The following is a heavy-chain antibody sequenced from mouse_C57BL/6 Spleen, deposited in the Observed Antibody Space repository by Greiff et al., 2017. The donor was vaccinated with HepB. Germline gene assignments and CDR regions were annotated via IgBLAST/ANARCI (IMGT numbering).Heavy chain of an antibody. J-gene: IGHJ4*01. D-gene: IGHD2-1*01. CDR1: GFTFSSYG. V-gene: IGHV5-6*01. CDR3: ARRGNYFYYAMDY. CDR2: ISSGGSYT. Sequence: EVQLQQSGGDLVKPGGSLKLSCAASGFTFSSYGMSWVRQTPDKRLEWVATISSGGSYTYYPDSVKGRFTISRDNAKNTLYLQMSSLKSEDTAMYYCARRGNYFYYAMDYWGQGTSVTVSS.